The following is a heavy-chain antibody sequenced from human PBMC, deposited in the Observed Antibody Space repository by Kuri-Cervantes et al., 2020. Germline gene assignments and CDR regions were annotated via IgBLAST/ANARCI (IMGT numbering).Heavy chain of an antibody. CDR3: ARAGIVGATGEFDY. CDR2: IYYSGST. CDR1: GGSISGYY. V-gene: IGHV4-59*01. Sequence: SETLSLTCSVSGGSISGYYWSWIRQPPGKGLEWIGYIYYSGSTNYNPSLKSRVTISVDTSKNQFSLKLSSVTAADTAVYYCARAGIVGATGEFDYWGQGTLVTVSS. D-gene: IGHD1-26*01. J-gene: IGHJ4*02.